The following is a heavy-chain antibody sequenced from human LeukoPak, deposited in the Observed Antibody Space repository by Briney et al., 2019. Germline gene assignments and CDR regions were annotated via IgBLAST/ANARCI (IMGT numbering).Heavy chain of an antibody. CDR3: ARGSTEAFDY. CDR2: INAGKGNT. J-gene: IGHJ4*02. Sequence: ASVKVSCKASGYTFTSYAMHWVRQAPGQRLEWMGWINAGKGNTKYSQKFQGRVTITRDTSASTAYMELSSLRFEDTAVYYCARGSTEAFDYWGQGTLVTVSS. D-gene: IGHD5/OR15-5a*01. V-gene: IGHV1-3*01. CDR1: GYTFTSYA.